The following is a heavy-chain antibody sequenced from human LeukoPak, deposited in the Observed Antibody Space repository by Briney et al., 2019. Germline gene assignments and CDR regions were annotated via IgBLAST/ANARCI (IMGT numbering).Heavy chain of an antibody. Sequence: GASVKVSCKASGYTFTGYYMHWVRQAPGQGLEWMGWINPNSGGTNYAQKFQGRVTMTRDTSISTAYMELSRLRSDDTAVYYCARVRPIKGPGFDYWGQGTLVTVSS. D-gene: IGHD6-6*01. CDR1: GYTFTGYY. CDR3: ARVRPIKGPGFDY. CDR2: INPNSGGT. V-gene: IGHV1-2*02. J-gene: IGHJ4*02.